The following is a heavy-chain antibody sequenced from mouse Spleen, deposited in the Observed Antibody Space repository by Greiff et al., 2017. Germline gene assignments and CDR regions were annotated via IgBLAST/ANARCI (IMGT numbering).Heavy chain of an antibody. CDR1: GYTFTSYW. D-gene: IGHD2-12*01. Sequence: QVQLQQPGAELVMPGASVKLSCKASGYTFTSYWMHWVKQRPGQGLEWIGEIDPSDSYTNYNQKFKGKATLTVDKSSSTAYMQLSSLTSEDSAVYYCARGGMGYSYDLWYFDVWGAGTTVTVSS. CDR2: IDPSDSYT. J-gene: IGHJ1*01. CDR3: ARGGMGYSYDLWYFDV. V-gene: IGHV1-69*01.